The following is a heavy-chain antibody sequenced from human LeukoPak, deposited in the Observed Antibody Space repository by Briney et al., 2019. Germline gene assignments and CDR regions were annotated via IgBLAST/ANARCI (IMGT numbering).Heavy chain of an antibody. CDR3: ATSISGSYYEKPFDY. V-gene: IGHV1-24*01. D-gene: IGHD1-26*01. Sequence: ASVKVSCKVSGYTLTELSMHWVRQAPGKGLEWMGGFDPEDGETIYAQKFQGRVTMTEDTFTDTAYMELSSLRSEDTAVYYCATSISGSYYEKPFDYWGQGTLVTVSS. J-gene: IGHJ4*02. CDR2: FDPEDGET. CDR1: GYTLTELS.